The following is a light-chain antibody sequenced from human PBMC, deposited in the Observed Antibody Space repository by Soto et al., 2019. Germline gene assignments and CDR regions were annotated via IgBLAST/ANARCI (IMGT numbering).Light chain of an antibody. CDR1: QNIFTY. CDR2: DAS. V-gene: IGKV1-5*01. J-gene: IGKJ3*01. CDR3: QHYTLYSAS. Sequence: TQSPSTLSASVGDRVTISCRASQNIFTYLAWYQQKPGKAPKLLIFDASTLQSGAPPRFSDSGSGTEFTLTISSLQPDDFATYYCQHYTLYSASFGPGTKVDIK.